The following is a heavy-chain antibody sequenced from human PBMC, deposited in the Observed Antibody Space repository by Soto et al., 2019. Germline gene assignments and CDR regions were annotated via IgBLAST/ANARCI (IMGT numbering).Heavy chain of an antibody. D-gene: IGHD6-13*01. Sequence: GGSLRLSCAASGFTFSSYAMSWVRQAPGKGLEWVSAISGSGGSTYYADSVKGRFTISRDNSKNTLYLQMNSLRAEDTAVYYCARGGVYSSSLSNWFDPWGQGTLVTVSS. CDR2: ISGSGGST. V-gene: IGHV3-23*01. CDR1: GFTFSSYA. J-gene: IGHJ5*02. CDR3: ARGGVYSSSLSNWFDP.